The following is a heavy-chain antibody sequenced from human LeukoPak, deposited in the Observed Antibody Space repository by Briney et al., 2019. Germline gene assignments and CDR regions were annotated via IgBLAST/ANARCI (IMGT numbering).Heavy chain of an antibody. J-gene: IGHJ6*03. CDR1: GGSISSSSYY. Sequence: SETLSLTCTVSGGSISSSSYYWGWIRQPPGKGLEWIGSIYYSGSTYYNPSLKSRVTISVDTSKNQFSLKLSSVTAADTAVYYCARVSVGPNIVVVVAAPTHYYMDVWGKGTTVTVSS. CDR3: ARVSVGPNIVVVVAAPTHYYMDV. V-gene: IGHV4-39*07. CDR2: IYYSGST. D-gene: IGHD2-15*01.